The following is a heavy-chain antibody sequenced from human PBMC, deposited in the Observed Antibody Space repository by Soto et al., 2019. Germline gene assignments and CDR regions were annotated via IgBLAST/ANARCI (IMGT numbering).Heavy chain of an antibody. CDR3: AKSLSLLIGLNFDC. CDR2: VSGTGGTT. V-gene: IGHV3-23*01. D-gene: IGHD2-8*01. CDR1: GFAFSSYA. Sequence: EMQLSESGGGWVQPGESLRLSCAASGFAFSSYAMTWVRQAPGKGLEWVSTVSGTGGTTYYADSVKGRFTISRENFRNTLYLQMNSLRAEDSALYFCAKSLSLLIGLNFDCWGQGSRVTVSS. J-gene: IGHJ4*02.